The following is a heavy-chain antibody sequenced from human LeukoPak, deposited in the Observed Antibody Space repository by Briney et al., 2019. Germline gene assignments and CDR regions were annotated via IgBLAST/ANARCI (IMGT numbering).Heavy chain of an antibody. CDR3: ARRTSGIVVVIARRGYFDY. V-gene: IGHV4-61*02. D-gene: IGHD3-22*01. Sequence: SETLSLTCTVSGDSITSGSYFWTWIRQPAGKGLEWIGRVYSSGGTNYNPSLTSRVTISVDTSKNQFSLKLSSVTAADTAVYYCARRTSGIVVVIARRGYFDYWGQGTLVTVSS. CDR2: VYSSGGT. J-gene: IGHJ4*02. CDR1: GDSITSGSYF.